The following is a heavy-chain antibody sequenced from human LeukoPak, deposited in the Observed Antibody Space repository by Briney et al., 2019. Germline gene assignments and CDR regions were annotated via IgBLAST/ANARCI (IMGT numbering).Heavy chain of an antibody. Sequence: SGGSLRLSCAASGFTFSSYGMHWVRQAPGKGLEWVAVIWYDGSNKYYADSVKGRFTISRDNSKNTLYLQMNSLRAEDTAVYYCAKGGSGYDGDFDYWGQGTLVTVSS. CDR2: IWYDGSNK. CDR3: AKGGSGYDGDFDY. J-gene: IGHJ4*02. V-gene: IGHV3-33*03. CDR1: GFTFSSYG. D-gene: IGHD5-12*01.